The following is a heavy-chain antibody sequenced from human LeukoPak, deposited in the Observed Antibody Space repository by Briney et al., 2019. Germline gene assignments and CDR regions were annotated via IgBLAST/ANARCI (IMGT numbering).Heavy chain of an antibody. Sequence: GGSLRLSCAASGFTFSSYGIHWVRQAPGKGLAWVAFIRYDGTSKYYADSVRGRFTISRDNSKNTMFLQMNSLRDEDTAVYYCVKSRSTLVRGSTLTDYWGQGTLVTVSS. CDR1: GFTFSSYG. CDR2: IRYDGTSK. V-gene: IGHV3-30*02. D-gene: IGHD3-10*01. J-gene: IGHJ4*02. CDR3: VKSRSTLVRGSTLTDY.